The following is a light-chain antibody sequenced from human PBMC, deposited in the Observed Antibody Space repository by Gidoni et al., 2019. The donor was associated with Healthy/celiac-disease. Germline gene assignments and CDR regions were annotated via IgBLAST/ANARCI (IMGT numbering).Light chain of an antibody. CDR1: QSVSSN. CDR2: GAS. J-gene: IGKJ5*01. V-gene: IGKV3-15*01. Sequence: DIVMTHSPATLSVSPGERATLSCRASQSVSSNLAWYQQKPGQAPRLLIYGASTRATGIPARFSGSGSGTEFTLTISSLQSEDFAVYYCQQYNNWPPVTFGQGTRLEIK. CDR3: QQYNNWPPVT.